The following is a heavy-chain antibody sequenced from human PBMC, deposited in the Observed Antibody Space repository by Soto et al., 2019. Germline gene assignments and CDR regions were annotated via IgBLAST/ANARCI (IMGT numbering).Heavy chain of an antibody. V-gene: IGHV4-61*01. D-gene: IGHD4-4*01. J-gene: IGHJ4*02. CDR3: ARATVKRYFDY. Sequence: ASETLSLTCTVSGGSVSSGSYYWSWIRQPPGKGLEWIGYIYYSGSANYNPSLKSRVTISVDTSKNQFSLKLSSVTAADTAVYYCARATVKRYFDYRGQGTLVTVSS. CDR2: IYYSGSA. CDR1: GGSVSSGSYY.